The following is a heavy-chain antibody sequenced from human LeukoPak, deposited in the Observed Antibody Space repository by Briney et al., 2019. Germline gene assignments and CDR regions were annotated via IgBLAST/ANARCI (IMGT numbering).Heavy chain of an antibody. D-gene: IGHD4-17*01. CDR2: IIPIFGTA. J-gene: IGHJ4*02. CDR1: GGTFSSYA. CDR3: ASGMTTVTTRQFDY. Sequence: SVKVSCKASGGTFSSYAISWVRQAPGQGLEWMGGIIPIFGTANYAQKFQGRVTIAADKSTSTAYMELSSLRSEDTAVYYCASGMTTVTTRQFDYWGQGTLVTVS. V-gene: IGHV1-69*06.